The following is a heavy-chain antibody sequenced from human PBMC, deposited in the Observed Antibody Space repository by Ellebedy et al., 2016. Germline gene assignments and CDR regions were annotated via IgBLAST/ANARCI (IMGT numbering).Heavy chain of an antibody. Sequence: GGSLRLSXAASGFIFSNYWINWVRQAPGKGLEWVANIKQDGSEKYYVDSVKGRFTISRDNAKTSVYLQMNSLTAEDTAVYYCASKLDASLVDDYWGQGTLVTVSS. CDR1: GFIFSNYW. V-gene: IGHV3-7*02. D-gene: IGHD5-18*01. CDR2: IKQDGSEK. CDR3: ASKLDASLVDDY. J-gene: IGHJ4*02.